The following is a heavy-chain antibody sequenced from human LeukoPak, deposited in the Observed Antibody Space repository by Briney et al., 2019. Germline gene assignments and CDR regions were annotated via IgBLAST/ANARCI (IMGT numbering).Heavy chain of an antibody. V-gene: IGHV1-2*06. CDR1: GYTFTGYY. D-gene: IGHD6-13*01. J-gene: IGHJ4*02. Sequence: ASVKVSCKASGYTFTGYYIHWVRQAPGQGLEWMGRINPNSGGTNYAQKFEGRVTMTRDTSISAAYMELSRLTSDDTAVYYCAGDPGRGSSWTFDYWGQGTLVTVSS. CDR2: INPNSGGT. CDR3: AGDPGRGSSWTFDY.